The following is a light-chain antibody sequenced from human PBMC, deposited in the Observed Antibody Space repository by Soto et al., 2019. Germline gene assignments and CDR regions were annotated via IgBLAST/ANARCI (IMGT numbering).Light chain of an antibody. CDR1: QSISSY. V-gene: IGKV1-6*01. CDR3: LQDYNYPWT. J-gene: IGKJ1*01. CDR2: AAS. Sequence: IQMTQSPSSLSASVGDRVTITCRASQSISSYLNWYQQKPGKAPKLLIYAASSLQSGVPSRFSGSGSATDFTLTISSLQPEDFATYYCLQDYNYPWTFGQGTRWIS.